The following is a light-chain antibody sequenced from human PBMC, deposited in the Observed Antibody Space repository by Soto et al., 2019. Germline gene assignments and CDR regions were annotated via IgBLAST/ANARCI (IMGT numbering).Light chain of an antibody. CDR1: SSDVGGYNY. J-gene: IGLJ3*02. CDR2: EVI. Sequence: QSVLTQPPSASGSPGQSVTISCTGTSSDVGGYNYVSWYQQHPGKAPKLMIYEVIKRPSGVSNRFSGSKSGNTASLTISGLQAEDEADYYCSSYTSSSTLVFGGGTKLTVL. CDR3: SSYTSSSTLV. V-gene: IGLV2-14*01.